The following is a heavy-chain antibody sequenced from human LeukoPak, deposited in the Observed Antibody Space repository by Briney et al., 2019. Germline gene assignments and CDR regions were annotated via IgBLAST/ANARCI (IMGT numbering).Heavy chain of an antibody. J-gene: IGHJ4*02. CDR1: GGSFSGYY. CDR3: ARQETGYYYYFDY. CDR2: IEHSGST. Sequence: SETLSLTCAVYGGSFSGYYWSWIRQPPGKGLEWIGEIEHSGSTNYNPSLKSRVTISVDTSKNQFSLKLNSVTAADTAVYYCARQETGYYYYFDYWGQGTLVTVSS. V-gene: IGHV4-34*01. D-gene: IGHD3-9*01.